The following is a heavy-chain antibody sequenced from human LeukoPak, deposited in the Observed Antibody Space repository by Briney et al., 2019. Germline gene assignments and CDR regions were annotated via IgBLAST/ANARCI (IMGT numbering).Heavy chain of an antibody. J-gene: IGHJ4*02. CDR1: GGSISSSDYY. V-gene: IGHV4-39*01. CDR2: IYYTGST. D-gene: IGHD6-13*01. CDR3: ARHPGMVAAGTGFDY. Sequence: PSETLSLTCTVSGGSISSSDYYWGWIRQPPGKGLEWIGSIYYTGSTYYNPSLKSRVTISVDSSKNQFSLKLSSVTAADTAIYYCARHPGMVAAGTGFDYWGQGILVTVSS.